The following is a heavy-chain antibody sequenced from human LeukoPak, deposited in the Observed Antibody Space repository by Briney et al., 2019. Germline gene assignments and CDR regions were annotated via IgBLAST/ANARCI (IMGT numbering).Heavy chain of an antibody. CDR2: ISDSGGST. D-gene: IGHD6-19*01. CDR3: VKGGGWLYYFDY. V-gene: IGHV3-23*01. J-gene: IGHJ4*02. Sequence: PGGSLRHSCAASGFTFSNYGMNWVRQAPGKGLEWVSAISDSGGSTYYAGSVKGRFTISRDNSKNTLYLQMNSLRAEDTAVYYCVKGGGWLYYFDYWGQGTLVTVSS. CDR1: GFTFSNYG.